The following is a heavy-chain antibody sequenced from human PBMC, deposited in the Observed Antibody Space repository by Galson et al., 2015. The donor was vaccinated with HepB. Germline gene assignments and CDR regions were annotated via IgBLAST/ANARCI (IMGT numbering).Heavy chain of an antibody. D-gene: IGHD2-21*02. Sequence: SLRLSCAVSGLTFDKSWMTWVRQAPGKGLEWIARIRRKTDARTTDYAAPVKGRFTISRADSKNMLYLQMNRLKTEDTAVYYCTTDSPVRVTSPWGQGTLVTVSS. CDR3: TTDSPVRVTSP. V-gene: IGHV3-15*01. CDR2: IRRKTDARTT. J-gene: IGHJ5*02. CDR1: GLTFDKSW.